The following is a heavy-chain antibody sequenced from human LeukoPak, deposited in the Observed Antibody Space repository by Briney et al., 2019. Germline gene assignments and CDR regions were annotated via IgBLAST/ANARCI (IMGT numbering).Heavy chain of an antibody. D-gene: IGHD2-2*02. Sequence: SETLSLTCAVYGGSFSGYYWGWIRQPPGKGLEWIGSIYYSGSTYYNPSLKSRVTISVDTSKNQFSLKLSSVTAADTAVYYCARYNSCYSCAAAFDIWGQGTMVTVSS. V-gene: IGHV4-34*01. CDR3: ARYNSCYSCAAAFDI. CDR2: IYYSGST. J-gene: IGHJ3*02. CDR1: GGSFSGYY.